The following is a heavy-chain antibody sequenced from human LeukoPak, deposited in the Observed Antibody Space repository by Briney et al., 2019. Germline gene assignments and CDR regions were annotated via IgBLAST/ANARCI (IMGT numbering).Heavy chain of an antibody. J-gene: IGHJ4*02. CDR2: IYYSGST. V-gene: IGHV4-59*01. Sequence: PSETLSLTCTVSGGSISSYYWSWIRQPPGKGLEWIGYIYYSGSTNYNPSLKSRVTISVDTSKNQFSLKLSSVTAADTAVYYCARGRTVTTPRTSYFDYWGQGTLVTVSS. CDR1: GGSISSYY. CDR3: ARGRTVTTPRTSYFDY. D-gene: IGHD4-17*01.